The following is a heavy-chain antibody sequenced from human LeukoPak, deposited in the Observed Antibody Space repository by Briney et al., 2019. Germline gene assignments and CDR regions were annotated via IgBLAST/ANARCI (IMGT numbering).Heavy chain of an antibody. Sequence: GASVKVSCKASGYTFTSYGINWVRQAPGQGPEWMGWISAYNGNTNYVQKLQGRVTMTTDTSTSTAYMELRSLRSDDTAMYYCARSIAMAGTDFDYWGQGTLVTVSS. CDR2: ISAYNGNT. V-gene: IGHV1-18*01. D-gene: IGHD6-19*01. CDR1: GYTFTSYG. CDR3: ARSIAMAGTDFDY. J-gene: IGHJ4*02.